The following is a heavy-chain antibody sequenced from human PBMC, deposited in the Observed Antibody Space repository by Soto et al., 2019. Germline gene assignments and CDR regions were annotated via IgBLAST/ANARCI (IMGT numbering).Heavy chain of an antibody. CDR3: AKVAHYDILTGYPFFDY. J-gene: IGHJ4*02. Sequence: GGSLRLSCAASGFTFSSYAMSWVRQAPGKGLEWVSAISGSGGSTYYADSVKGRFTISRDNSKNTLYLQMNSLRAEDTAVYYCAKVAHYDILTGYPFFDYWGQGTLVTVSS. D-gene: IGHD3-9*01. CDR2: ISGSGGST. V-gene: IGHV3-23*01. CDR1: GFTFSSYA.